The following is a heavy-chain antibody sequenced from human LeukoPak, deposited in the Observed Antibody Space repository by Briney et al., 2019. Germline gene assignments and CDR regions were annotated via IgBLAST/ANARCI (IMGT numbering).Heavy chain of an antibody. D-gene: IGHD1-26*01. CDR2: ISGSGGST. V-gene: IGHV3-23*01. CDR1: GFTFSSYA. J-gene: IGHJ4*02. CDR3: AKVESGSYQDGFILSGYFDY. Sequence: PGGSLRLSCAASGFTFSSYAMSWVRQAPGKGLEWVSAISGSGGSTYYADSVKGRFTISRDNSKNTLYLRMNSLRAEDTAVYYCAKVESGSYQDGFILSGYFDYWGQGTLVTVSS.